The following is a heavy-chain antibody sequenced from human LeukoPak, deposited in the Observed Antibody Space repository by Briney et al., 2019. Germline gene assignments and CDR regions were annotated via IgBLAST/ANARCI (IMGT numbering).Heavy chain of an antibody. CDR3: AAVYSSDWYALDC. CDR2: INHSGST. J-gene: IGHJ4*02. CDR1: GGSFSGYY. D-gene: IGHD6-19*01. Sequence: SETLSLTCAVYGGSFSGYYWSWIRQPPGKGLEWIGEINHSGSTNYNPSLKSRVTMSGDTSKNQFSLKLTSVTAADTAVYYCAAVYSSDWYALDCWGQGTLVTVSS. V-gene: IGHV4-34*01.